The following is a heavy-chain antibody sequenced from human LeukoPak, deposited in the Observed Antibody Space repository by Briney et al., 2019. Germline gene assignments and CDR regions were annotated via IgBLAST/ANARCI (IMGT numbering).Heavy chain of an antibody. V-gene: IGHV1-24*01. CDR1: GYTLTELS. CDR3: ATNLDDIVVVPAALGY. CDR2: FDPEDGET. J-gene: IGHJ4*02. D-gene: IGHD2-2*01. Sequence: ASVKVSCKVSGYTLTELSMHWVRQAPGKGLEWMGGFDPEDGETIYAQKFQGRVTMTEDTSTDTAYMELSSLRSEDTAVYYCATNLDDIVVVPAALGYWGQGTLVTVSS.